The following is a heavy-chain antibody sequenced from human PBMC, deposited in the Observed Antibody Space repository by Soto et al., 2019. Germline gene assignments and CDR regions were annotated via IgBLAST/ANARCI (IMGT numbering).Heavy chain of an antibody. CDR2: ISSNGGST. CDR3: VKDPSPSLSARGIDY. CDR1: GFNFSSYA. V-gene: IGHV3-64D*06. Sequence: GFLRRSFSASGFNFSSYAMHWVRQAPGKGLEYVSAISSNGGSTYYADSVKGRFTISRDNSKNTLYLQMSSLRAEDTAVYYCVKDPSPSLSARGIDYWGQGTLVTVAS. J-gene: IGHJ4*02. D-gene: IGHD1-1*01.